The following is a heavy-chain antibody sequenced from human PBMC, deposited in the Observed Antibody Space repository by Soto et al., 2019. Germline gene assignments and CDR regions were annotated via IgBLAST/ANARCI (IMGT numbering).Heavy chain of an antibody. V-gene: IGHV1-3*01. CDR1: GYTFTSYA. J-gene: IGHJ4*02. D-gene: IGHD6-19*01. CDR3: ARAHSSGWSVRYFDY. Sequence: ASVQVSCKASGYTFTSYAMHWVRQAPGQRLEWMGWINAGNGNTKYSQKFQGRVTITRDTSASTAYMELSSLRSEDTAVYYCARAHSSGWSVRYFDYWGQGTLVTVSS. CDR2: INAGNGNT.